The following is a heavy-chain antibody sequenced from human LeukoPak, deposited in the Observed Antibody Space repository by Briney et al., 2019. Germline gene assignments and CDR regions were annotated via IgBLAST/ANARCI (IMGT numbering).Heavy chain of an antibody. D-gene: IGHD3-22*01. Sequence: GRSLRLSCAASGFTFSSYGMHWVRQAPGKGLEWVAVISYDGSNKYYADSVKGRFTISRDNSKNTLYPQMNSLRAEDTAVYYCAKSEATMIVAPLGYWGQGTLVTVSS. CDR2: ISYDGSNK. CDR3: AKSEATMIVAPLGY. CDR1: GFTFSSYG. J-gene: IGHJ4*02. V-gene: IGHV3-30*18.